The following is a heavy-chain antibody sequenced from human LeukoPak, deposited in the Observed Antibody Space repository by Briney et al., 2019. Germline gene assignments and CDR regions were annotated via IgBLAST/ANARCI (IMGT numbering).Heavy chain of an antibody. Sequence: ASVKVSCKASGYTFTGYYMHWVRQAPGQGLEWMGWINPNSGGTNYAQKFQGRVTMTRDTSISTAYLELSRLRSDDTAVYYCARVDYSSGWTLRLDYWGQGTLVTVSS. J-gene: IGHJ4*02. CDR2: INPNSGGT. V-gene: IGHV1-2*02. CDR1: GYTFTGYY. CDR3: ARVDYSSGWTLRLDY. D-gene: IGHD6-19*01.